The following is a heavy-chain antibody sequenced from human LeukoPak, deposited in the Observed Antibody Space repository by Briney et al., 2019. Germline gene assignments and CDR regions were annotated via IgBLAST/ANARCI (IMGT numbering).Heavy chain of an antibody. CDR3: ARGRPYYYDSSGYYYKDY. Sequence: GASVKVSCKASGYTFTSYDINWVRQATGQGLEWMGWMNPNSGNTGYAQKFQGRVPLTRNTSISTAYMELSSLRSEDTAVYYCARGRPYYYDSSGYYYKDYWGQGTLVTVSS. D-gene: IGHD3-22*01. V-gene: IGHV1-8*02. CDR2: MNPNSGNT. CDR1: GYTFTSYD. J-gene: IGHJ4*02.